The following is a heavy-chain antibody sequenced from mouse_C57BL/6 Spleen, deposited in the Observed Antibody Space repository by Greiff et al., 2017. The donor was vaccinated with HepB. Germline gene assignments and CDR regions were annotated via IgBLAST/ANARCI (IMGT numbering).Heavy chain of an antibody. Sequence: EVKVVESGEGLVKPGGSLKLSCAASGFTFSSYAMSWVRQTPEKRLEWVAYISSGGDYIYYADTVKGRFTISRDNARNTLYLQMSSLKSEDTAMYYCTREGIYYYDAMDYWGQGTSVTVSS. CDR3: TREGIYYYDAMDY. J-gene: IGHJ4*01. CDR2: ISSGGDYI. V-gene: IGHV5-9-1*02. D-gene: IGHD1-1*01. CDR1: GFTFSSYA.